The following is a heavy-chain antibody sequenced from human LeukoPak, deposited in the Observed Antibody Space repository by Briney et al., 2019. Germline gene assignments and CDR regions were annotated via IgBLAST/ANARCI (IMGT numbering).Heavy chain of an antibody. D-gene: IGHD3-16*01. J-gene: IGHJ4*02. CDR1: GFNFSDYY. Sequence: GGSLRLSCTASGFNFSDYYMSWIRQTPGKGPEWVSYIFGTIISYSDSVKGRVSISRDNGKNSLYVQMNSLGAKDTAVYYCARGGKQTFDYWGQGTLVTVSS. CDR2: IFGTII. CDR3: ARGGKQTFDY. V-gene: IGHV3-11*04.